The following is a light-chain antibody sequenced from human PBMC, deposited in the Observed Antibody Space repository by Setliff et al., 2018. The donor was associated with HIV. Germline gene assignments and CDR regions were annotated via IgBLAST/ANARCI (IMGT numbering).Light chain of an antibody. Sequence: SALTQSASVSGSPGQSITISCTGTSSDVNGYNYVSWYQQHPGKAPKLMIYEVSNRPSGVSNRFSGSKSGNTASLTISGRQAEDEADYYCSSYTSSSTPYVFGTGTKVTVL. V-gene: IGLV2-14*01. CDR1: SSDVNGYNY. CDR2: EVS. J-gene: IGLJ1*01. CDR3: SSYTSSSTPYV.